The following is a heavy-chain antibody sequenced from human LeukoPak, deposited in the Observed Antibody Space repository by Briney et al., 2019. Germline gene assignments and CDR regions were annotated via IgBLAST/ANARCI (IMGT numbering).Heavy chain of an antibody. CDR1: GGSISSYY. V-gene: IGHV4-59*01. J-gene: IGHJ6*03. Sequence: PSETLSLTCTVSGGSISSYYWSWIRQPPGKGLEWIGYIYYSGSTNYNPSLKSRVIISVDTSKNQFSLKLSSVTAADTAVYYCARVRGSGKYYYYYMDVWGKGTTVTISS. D-gene: IGHD3-10*01. CDR3: ARVRGSGKYYYYYMDV. CDR2: IYYSGST.